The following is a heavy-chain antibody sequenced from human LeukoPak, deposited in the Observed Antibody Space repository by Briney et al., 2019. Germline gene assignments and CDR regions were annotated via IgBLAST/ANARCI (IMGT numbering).Heavy chain of an antibody. CDR2: IIPIFGTA. CDR1: VGTFSSYA. Sequence: ASVKVSCTASVGTFSSYAISWVRQAPGQGLEWMGGIIPIFGTANYAQKFQGRVTITADESTSTAYMELSSLRSEDTAVYYCARVNYYDSSGYYYGFDYWGQGTLVTVSS. D-gene: IGHD3-22*01. CDR3: ARVNYYDSSGYYYGFDY. V-gene: IGHV1-69*13. J-gene: IGHJ4*02.